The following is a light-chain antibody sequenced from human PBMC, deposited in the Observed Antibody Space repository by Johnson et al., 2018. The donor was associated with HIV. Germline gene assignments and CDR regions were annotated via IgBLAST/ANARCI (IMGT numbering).Light chain of an antibody. CDR1: SSNIGNNY. CDR3: GIWDSSLRAGGANYV. Sequence: QSVLTQPPSVSAAPGQKVTISCSGSSSNIGNNYVSWYQQLPGTAPKLLIYDNNKRPSGIPDRFSGSKSGTSATLGITGLQTGDEADYCCGIWDSSLRAGGANYVFGTGTKVTVL. J-gene: IGLJ1*01. CDR2: DNN. V-gene: IGLV1-51*01.